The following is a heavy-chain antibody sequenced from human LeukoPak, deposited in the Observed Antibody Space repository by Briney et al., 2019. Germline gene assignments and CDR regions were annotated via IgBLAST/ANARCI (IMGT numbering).Heavy chain of an antibody. D-gene: IGHD4-11*01. CDR3: ARGTTVTTANWFDP. Sequence: SQTLSLTCTVSGGSISSGDYYWSWIRQPPGKGVEWIVYIYYSGSTHYTPSLKSLVTISVDTSKNQFSLKLSSVTAADTAVYYCARGTTVTTANWFDPWGQGTLVTVSS. J-gene: IGHJ5*02. CDR2: IYYSGST. CDR1: GGSISSGDYY. V-gene: IGHV4-30-4*08.